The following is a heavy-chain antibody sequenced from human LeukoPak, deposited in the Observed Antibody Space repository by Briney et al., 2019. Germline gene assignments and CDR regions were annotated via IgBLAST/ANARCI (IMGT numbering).Heavy chain of an antibody. V-gene: IGHV4-38-2*02. CDR2: IYHSGST. CDR1: GYSISSGYY. J-gene: IGHJ4*02. D-gene: IGHD3-10*01. CDR3: ARDEQGTMEG. Sequence: PSETLSLTCAVSGYSISSGYYWGWIRQPPGKGREWIGSIYHSGSTYYNPSLKSRVTISVDTSKNQFSLKLSSVTAADTAVYYCARDEQGTMEGWGQGTLVTVSS.